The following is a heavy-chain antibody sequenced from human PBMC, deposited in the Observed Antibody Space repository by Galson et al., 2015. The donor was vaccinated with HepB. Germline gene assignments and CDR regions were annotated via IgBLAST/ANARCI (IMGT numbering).Heavy chain of an antibody. CDR1: GFSLRTSGMC. CDR3: SRMNSSGWYEYYFDY. CDR2: IDWDADK. J-gene: IGHJ4*02. Sequence: PALVKPTQTLTLTCTFSGFSLRTSGMCVSWIRQPPGKALEWLARIDWDADKYYSTSLKTRLTISKDTSKNQVVLTMTNMDPVDTATYYCSRMNSSGWYEYYFDYWVQGTLVTVSS. V-gene: IGHV2-70*11. D-gene: IGHD6-19*01.